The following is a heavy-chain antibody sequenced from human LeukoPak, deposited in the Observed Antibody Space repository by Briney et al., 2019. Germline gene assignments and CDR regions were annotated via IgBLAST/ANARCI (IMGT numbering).Heavy chain of an antibody. Sequence: PSETLSLTCAVYGGSFSGYYWSWIRQPPGKGLEWLGEINHSGSTNYNPSLKSRVTISVDTSKNQFSLKLSSVTAADTAVYYCARGIGCSGGSCYSYWYFDLWGRGTLVTVSS. CDR2: INHSGST. CDR3: ARGIGCSGGSCYSYWYFDL. D-gene: IGHD2-15*01. CDR1: GGSFSGYY. V-gene: IGHV4-34*01. J-gene: IGHJ2*01.